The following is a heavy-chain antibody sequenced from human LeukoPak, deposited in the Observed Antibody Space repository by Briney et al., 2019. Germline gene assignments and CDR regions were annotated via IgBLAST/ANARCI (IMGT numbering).Heavy chain of an antibody. CDR2: INPSGGST. CDR1: GYTFTSYY. CDR3: ARGRGVWGSYRSKRFDP. D-gene: IGHD3-16*02. V-gene: IGHV1-46*03. Sequence: ASVKVSCKASGYTFTSYYMHWARQAPGQGLEWMGIINPSGGSTSYAQKFQGRVTMTRDTSTSTVYMELSSLRSEDTAVYYCARGRGVWGSYRSKRFDPWGQGTLVTVSS. J-gene: IGHJ5*02.